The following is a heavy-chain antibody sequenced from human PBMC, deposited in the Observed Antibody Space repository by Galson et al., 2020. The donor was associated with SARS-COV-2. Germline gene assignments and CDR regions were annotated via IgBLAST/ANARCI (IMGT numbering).Heavy chain of an antibody. V-gene: IGHV4-59*01. CDR3: ARGPTYYDFWSGYSEWYFDL. J-gene: IGHJ2*01. Sequence: SETLSLTCPASGCSISSYYWSWIRQPPGKGLEWIGYIYYSGSTKYNPSLKSRVTTSVDTSKNQFSLKLSSVTAADTAVYYCARGPTYYDFWSGYSEWYFDLWGRGTLVTVSS. CDR2: IYYSGST. D-gene: IGHD3-3*01. CDR1: GCSISSYY.